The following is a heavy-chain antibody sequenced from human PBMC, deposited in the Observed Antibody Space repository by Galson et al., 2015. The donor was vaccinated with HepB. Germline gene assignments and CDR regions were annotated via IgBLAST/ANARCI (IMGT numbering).Heavy chain of an antibody. Sequence: SLRLSCAGSGFTFSGSAMHWVRQGSGKGLEWIGRIGRKTYNYATAYKASVKGRFTIDRDDSKNTAYLQMNSLRTEDTAVYYCTRLVDLSGYSSSWGQGTLVTVSS. D-gene: IGHD6-13*01. CDR3: TRLVDLSGYSSS. CDR2: IGRKTYNYAT. V-gene: IGHV3-73*01. J-gene: IGHJ4*02. CDR1: GFTFSGSA.